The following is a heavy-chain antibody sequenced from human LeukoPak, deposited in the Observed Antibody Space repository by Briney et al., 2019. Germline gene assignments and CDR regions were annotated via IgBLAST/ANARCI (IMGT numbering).Heavy chain of an antibody. CDR3: ATGTPGRPFDP. Sequence: GASVKVSCKASGYTFTSYDINWVRQATGQGLEWMGRISAYNGNTNYAQKLQGRVTMTTDTSTSTAYMELRSLRSDDTAVYYCATGTPGRPFDPWGQGALVTVSS. J-gene: IGHJ5*02. V-gene: IGHV1-18*01. CDR1: GYTFTSYD. D-gene: IGHD1-1*01. CDR2: ISAYNGNT.